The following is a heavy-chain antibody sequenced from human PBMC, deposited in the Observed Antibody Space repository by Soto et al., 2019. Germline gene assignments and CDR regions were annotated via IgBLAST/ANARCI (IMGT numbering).Heavy chain of an antibody. Sequence: PSETLSLTCTVSGGSIISVGYYWTLIRQHPGKGLEWIGYIYYSGSTYYNPSLKSRVTISVDTSKNQFSLKLSSVTAADTAVYYCARSVFPWGQGTLVTVSS. J-gene: IGHJ5*02. CDR2: IYYSGST. CDR1: GGSIISVGYY. V-gene: IGHV4-31*03. CDR3: ARSVFP.